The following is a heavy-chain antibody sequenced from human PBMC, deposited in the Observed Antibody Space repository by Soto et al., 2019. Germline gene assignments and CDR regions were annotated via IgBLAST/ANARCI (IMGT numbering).Heavy chain of an antibody. J-gene: IGHJ3*02. CDR1: GGSISSGDYY. CDR2: IYYSGST. D-gene: IGHD3-22*01. Sequence: QVQLQESGPGLVKPSQTLSLTCTVSGGSISSGDYYWSWIRQPPGKGLEWIGYIYYSGSTYYNPSRKSRVTISVDTSKNQFSLKLSSVTAADTAVYYCARGGYDSSGAISDAFDIWGQGTMVTVSS. CDR3: ARGGYDSSGAISDAFDI. V-gene: IGHV4-30-4*01.